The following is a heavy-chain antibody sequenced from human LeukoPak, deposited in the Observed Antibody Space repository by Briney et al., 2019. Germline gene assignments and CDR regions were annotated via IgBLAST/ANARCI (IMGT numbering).Heavy chain of an antibody. CDR2: IYSGGST. CDR3: ARDRSGPFDY. D-gene: IGHD2-15*01. V-gene: IGHV3-53*01. Sequence: GGSLRLSCAASGFTVSSNYMSWVPQAPGEGLEWVSVIYSGGSTYYADSVKGRFTISRDNSKNTLYLQMNSLRAEDTAVYYCARDRSGPFDYWGQGTLVTVSS. CDR1: GFTVSSNY. J-gene: IGHJ4*02.